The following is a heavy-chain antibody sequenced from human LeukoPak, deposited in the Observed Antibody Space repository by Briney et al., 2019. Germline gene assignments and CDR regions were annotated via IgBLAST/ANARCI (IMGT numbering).Heavy chain of an antibody. CDR3: ARPAGDFWSGYAPYYFHY. J-gene: IGHJ4*02. CDR2: IYYSGST. Sequence: PSETLSLTCSVSGGSFSSSRYFWGWIRQPPGKGLEWIGSIYYSGSTYYNPSLKSRVTISVDTSKNQFSLKLSSVTAADTAVYYCARPAGDFWSGYAPYYFHYWGQGTLVTVSS. D-gene: IGHD3-3*01. V-gene: IGHV4-39*01. CDR1: GGSFSSSRYF.